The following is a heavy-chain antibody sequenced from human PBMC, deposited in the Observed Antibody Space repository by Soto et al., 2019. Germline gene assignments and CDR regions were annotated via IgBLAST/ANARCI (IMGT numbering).Heavy chain of an antibody. CDR3: ARDKVGSSWDFDY. Sequence: QVQLVQSGAEVKKPGSSVKVSCKASGGTVSSYTISWVRQAPGQGLEWMGRIIPILGIANYAQKFQGRVTITADKSTSTAYMELSSLRSEDTAVYYCARDKVGSSWDFDYWGQGTLVTVSS. CDR1: GGTVSSYT. V-gene: IGHV1-69*08. D-gene: IGHD6-13*01. CDR2: IIPILGIA. J-gene: IGHJ4*02.